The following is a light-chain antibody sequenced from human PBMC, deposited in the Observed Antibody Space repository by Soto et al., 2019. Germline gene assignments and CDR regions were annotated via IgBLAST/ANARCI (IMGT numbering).Light chain of an antibody. Sequence: QSVLTQPRSVSGSPGRSVTISCTGTSSDVGGYNYVSWYQQHPGKAPKLMIYDVSKRPSGVPDRFSGSKSGNTASLTISGVQAEDEADYYCCSYAGSYSWVFGGGTKLTVL. CDR3: CSYAGSYSWV. J-gene: IGLJ3*02. V-gene: IGLV2-11*01. CDR1: SSDVGGYNY. CDR2: DVS.